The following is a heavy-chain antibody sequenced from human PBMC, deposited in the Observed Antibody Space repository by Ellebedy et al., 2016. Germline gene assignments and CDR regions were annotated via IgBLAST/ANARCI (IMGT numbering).Heavy chain of an antibody. V-gene: IGHV3-23*01. CDR1: GFTFSSYA. D-gene: IGHD1-26*01. CDR3: AKRENSGSYYSGDWYFDL. J-gene: IGHJ2*01. CDR2: ISGSGGST. Sequence: GESLKISCAASGFTFSSYAMSWVRQAPGKGLEWVSAISGSGGSTYYADSVKGRFTISRDNSKNTLYLQMNSLRAEDTAVYYCAKRENSGSYYSGDWYFDLWGRGTLVTVSS.